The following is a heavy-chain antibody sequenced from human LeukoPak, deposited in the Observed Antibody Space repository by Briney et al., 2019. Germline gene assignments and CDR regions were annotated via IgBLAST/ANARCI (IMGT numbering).Heavy chain of an antibody. V-gene: IGHV4-59*01. CDR3: ARDLGGSYYGDFDY. J-gene: IGHJ4*02. Sequence: SETLSLTCTVSGGSISSYYWSWIRQPPGKGQEWIGYIYYSGSTNYNPSLKSRVTISVDTSKNQFSLKLSSVTAADTAVYYCARDLGGSYYGDFDYWGQGTLVTVSS. D-gene: IGHD1-26*01. CDR2: IYYSGST. CDR1: GGSISSYY.